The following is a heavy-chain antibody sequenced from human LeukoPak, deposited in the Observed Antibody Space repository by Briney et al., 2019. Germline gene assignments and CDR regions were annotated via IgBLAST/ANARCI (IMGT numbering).Heavy chain of an antibody. J-gene: IGHJ5*02. CDR1: GGSISSHY. D-gene: IGHD6-13*01. CDR2: IYYSGST. CDR3: ARDSQDSSSWANWFDP. Sequence: SETLSLTCTVSGGSISSHYWSWIRQPPGNGLEGIGYIYYSGSTNYNPSLKSRVTISVDTSKNQFSLKLSSVTAADTAVYYCARDSQDSSSWANWFDPWGQGTLVTVSS. V-gene: IGHV4-59*11.